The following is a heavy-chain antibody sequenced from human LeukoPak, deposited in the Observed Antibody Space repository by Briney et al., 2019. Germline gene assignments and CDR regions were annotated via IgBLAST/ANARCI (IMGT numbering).Heavy chain of an antibody. J-gene: IGHJ4*02. D-gene: IGHD1-14*01. Sequence: GESLKISCKGSGYSFTNYWIGWVRQMPGKGLEWMGIIYPGDSDTRYSPSFQGRVTISADKSITTASLQWSSLKASDTAMYYCATHPGPESAYFFNYWGQGTLVTVSS. CDR2: IYPGDSDT. CDR3: ATHPGPESAYFFNY. V-gene: IGHV5-51*01. CDR1: GYSFTNYW.